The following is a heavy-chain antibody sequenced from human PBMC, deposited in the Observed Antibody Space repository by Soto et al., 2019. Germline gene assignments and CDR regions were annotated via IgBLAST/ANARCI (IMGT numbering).Heavy chain of an antibody. CDR2: INSDGSST. J-gene: IGHJ6*02. CDR1: GFTFSSYW. V-gene: IGHV3-74*01. Sequence: GGSLRLSCAASGFTFSSYWMHWVRQAPGKGLVWVSRINSDGSSTSYADSVKGRFTISRDNAKNTLYLQMNSLRAEDTAVYYCARVLGLIVVVTAPYYYGMDVWGQGTTVTVSS. D-gene: IGHD2-21*02. CDR3: ARVLGLIVVVTAPYYYGMDV.